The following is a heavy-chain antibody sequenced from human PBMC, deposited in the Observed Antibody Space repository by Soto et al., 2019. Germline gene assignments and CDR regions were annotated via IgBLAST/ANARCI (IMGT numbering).Heavy chain of an antibody. J-gene: IGHJ2*01. CDR3: AKSLTLIAAAVYWYFDL. CDR1: GFTFSSYA. D-gene: IGHD6-13*01. V-gene: IGHV3-23*01. Sequence: PGGSLRLSCAASGFTFSSYAMSWVRQAPGKGLEWVSAISGSGGSTYYADSVKGRFTISRDNSKNTLYLQMNSLRAEDTAVYYCAKSLTLIAAAVYWYFDLWGRSTLVTVSS. CDR2: ISGSGGST.